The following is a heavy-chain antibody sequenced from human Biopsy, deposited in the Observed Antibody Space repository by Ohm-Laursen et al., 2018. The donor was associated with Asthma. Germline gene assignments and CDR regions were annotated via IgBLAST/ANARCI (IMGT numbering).Heavy chain of an antibody. D-gene: IGHD6-19*01. CDR1: GGTFSNFA. J-gene: IGHJ6*02. CDR3: ARCQVGYSSGWSLLLKKIYYSGMDV. CDR2: IMTVLGKT. V-gene: IGHV1-69*10. Sequence: EASVKVSCKAPGGTFSNFAISWVRQAPGQGLEWLGGIMTVLGKTNSAQKIQGRVTITADESTSTAYMEVTSLRSEDTAIYYCARCQVGYSSGWSLLLKKIYYSGMDVWGQGTAVTVSS.